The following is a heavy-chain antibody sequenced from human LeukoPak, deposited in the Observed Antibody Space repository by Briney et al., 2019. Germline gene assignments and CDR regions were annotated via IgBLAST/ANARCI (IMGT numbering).Heavy chain of an antibody. D-gene: IGHD6-19*01. V-gene: IGHV3-66*01. J-gene: IGHJ4*02. CDR3: AREGQWLEGGYFDY. Sequence: GGSLRLSCAASGFTFSSYAMSWVRQAPGKGLEWVSVIYSGGSTYYADSVKGRFTISRDNSKNTLYIQMNSLRAEDTAVYYCAREGQWLEGGYFDYWGQGTLVTVSS. CDR2: IYSGGST. CDR1: GFTFSSYA.